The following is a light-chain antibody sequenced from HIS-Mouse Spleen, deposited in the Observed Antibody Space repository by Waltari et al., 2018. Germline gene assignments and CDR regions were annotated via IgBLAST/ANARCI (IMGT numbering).Light chain of an antibody. V-gene: IGLV3-10*01. CDR1: ALPKKY. J-gene: IGLJ2*01. CDR3: YSTDSSGNHRV. CDR2: EDS. Sequence: SYELTQPPSVSVSPGQPAVITCSGDALPKKYAYWYQQKSGQAPVLVIYEDSKRPSGIPERFSGSSSGTMATLTISGAQVEDEADYYCYSTDSSGNHRVFGGGTKLTVL.